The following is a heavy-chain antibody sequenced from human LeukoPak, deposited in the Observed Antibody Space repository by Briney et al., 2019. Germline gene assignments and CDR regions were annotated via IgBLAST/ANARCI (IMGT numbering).Heavy chain of an antibody. V-gene: IGHV1-69*04. D-gene: IGHD6-19*01. CDR2: IIPILGIA. J-gene: IGHJ5*02. CDR1: GGTFSSYA. CDR3: ASSPDRIAVAGNNWFDP. Sequence: GASVKVSCKASGGTFSSYAISWVRQAPGQGLEWMGRIIPILGIANYAQKFQGRVTITADKSTSTAYMELSSLRSEDMAVYYCASSPDRIAVAGNNWFDPWGQGTLVTVSS.